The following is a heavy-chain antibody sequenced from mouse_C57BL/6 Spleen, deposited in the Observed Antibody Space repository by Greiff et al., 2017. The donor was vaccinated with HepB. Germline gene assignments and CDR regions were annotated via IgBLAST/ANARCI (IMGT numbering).Heavy chain of an antibody. J-gene: IGHJ4*01. CDR2: IDPSDSYT. CDR3: ARGVRYAMDY. D-gene: IGHD2-2*01. Sequence: QVQLQQPGAELVRPGTSVKLSCKASGYTFPSYWMHWVKQRPGQGLEWIGVIDPSDSYTNYNQKFKGKATLTVDTSSSTAYMQRSSLTSEDSAVYYCARGVRYAMDYWGQGTSVTVSS. CDR1: GYTFPSYW. V-gene: IGHV1-59*01.